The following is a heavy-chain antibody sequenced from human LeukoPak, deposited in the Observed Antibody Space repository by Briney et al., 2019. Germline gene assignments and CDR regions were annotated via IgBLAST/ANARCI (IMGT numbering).Heavy chain of an antibody. CDR3: ARGGRLRGAFDI. J-gene: IGHJ3*02. Sequence: GRSLRLSCAASGFTFSRYGMHWVRQAPGKGLEWVTAISYDGSNKYYADSVKGRFTISRDNAKNSLYLQMNSLRAEDTAVYYCARGGRLRGAFDIWGQGTMVTVSS. CDR2: ISYDGSNK. D-gene: IGHD2-15*01. V-gene: IGHV3-30*04. CDR1: GFTFSRYG.